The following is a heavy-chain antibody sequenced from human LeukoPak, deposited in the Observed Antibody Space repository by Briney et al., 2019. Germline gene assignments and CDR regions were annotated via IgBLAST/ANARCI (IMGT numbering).Heavy chain of an antibody. J-gene: IGHJ4*02. CDR2: TYFRSKWYN. Sequence: SQTLSLTCTIIGDNVHSNSAAWHWTRQSPSRGLEWLGRTYFRSKWYNDYAISVKSRITINPDTSKNQFSLPLNSVTPEDTAVYYCARDSSAMFDYWGQGTLVTVSS. CDR3: ARDSSAMFDY. D-gene: IGHD2-2*01. CDR1: GDNVHSNSAA. V-gene: IGHV6-1*01.